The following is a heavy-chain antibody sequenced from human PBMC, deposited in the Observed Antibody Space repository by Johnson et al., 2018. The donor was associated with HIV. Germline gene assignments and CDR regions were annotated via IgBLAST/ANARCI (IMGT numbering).Heavy chain of an antibody. J-gene: IGHJ3*02. CDR2: IYSGGST. Sequence: VQLVESGRGVVRPGGSLRVSCAASGFTFDDYGMSWVRQAPGKGLEWVSVIYSGGSTYYADSVKGRFTISRDNSKNTLYLQMNSLRAEDTAVYYCARDASYYGSANDAFDIWGQGTMVTVSS. V-gene: IGHV3-66*01. D-gene: IGHD3-10*01. CDR1: GFTFDDYG. CDR3: ARDASYYGSANDAFDI.